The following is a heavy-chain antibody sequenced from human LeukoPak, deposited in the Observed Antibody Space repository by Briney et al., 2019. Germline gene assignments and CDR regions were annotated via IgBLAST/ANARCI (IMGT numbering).Heavy chain of an antibody. CDR2: ISWNSGTI. CDR3: VKDLGSSIRNPTFDY. V-gene: IGHV3-9*01. CDR1: GFTFDDFG. D-gene: IGHD2-2*01. Sequence: GGSLRLSCAASGFTFDDFGMRWVRQGPGKGLEWVSGISWNSGTIGYADSVKGRFTISRNNAKNSLYLQMKSLRAEDTALYYCVKDLGSSIRNPTFDYWGQGTLVTVSS. J-gene: IGHJ4*02.